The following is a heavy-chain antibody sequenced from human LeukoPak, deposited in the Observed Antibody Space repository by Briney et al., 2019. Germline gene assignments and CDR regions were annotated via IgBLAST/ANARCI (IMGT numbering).Heavy chain of an antibody. Sequence: GGSLRLSCAASGFAVSMYEMNWVRQAPGKGLEWVSFIASDSTKYYADSVKGRFILSRDNAKNSLYLQMNSLRAEDTAVYYCAKSPRGRLWFGELPWDYWGQGTLVTVSS. J-gene: IGHJ4*02. D-gene: IGHD3-10*01. CDR3: AKSPRGRLWFGELPWDY. V-gene: IGHV3-48*03. CDR2: IASDSTK. CDR1: GFAVSMYE.